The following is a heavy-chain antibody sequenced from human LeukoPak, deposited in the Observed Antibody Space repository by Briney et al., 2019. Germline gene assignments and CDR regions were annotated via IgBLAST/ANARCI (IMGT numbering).Heavy chain of an antibody. CDR1: GYSISSGYY. Sequence: SETLSLTCTGSGYSISSGYYWGWIRQPPGKGLEWIGSIYHSGSTNYNPSLKSRVTISVDTSKKEFSLKLSSVTAADTAVYYCARGHGSGSPVGYWGQGTLVTVSS. CDR2: IYHSGST. CDR3: ARGHGSGSPVGY. V-gene: IGHV4-38-2*02. D-gene: IGHD3-10*01. J-gene: IGHJ4*02.